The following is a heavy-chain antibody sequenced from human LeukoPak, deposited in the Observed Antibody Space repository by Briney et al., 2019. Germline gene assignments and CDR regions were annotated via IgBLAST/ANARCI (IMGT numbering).Heavy chain of an antibody. V-gene: IGHV3-23*01. CDR3: AKGGDDFDY. Sequence: GGSLRLSCAASGFTVSSNYMSWVRQAPGKGLEWVSGIVGSGGRTYYADSVKGRFTISRDNYKNTLYLQMNSLRAEDTAVYYCAKGGDDFDYWGQGTLVTVSS. CDR2: IVGSGGRT. CDR1: GFTVSSNY. D-gene: IGHD3-10*01. J-gene: IGHJ4*02.